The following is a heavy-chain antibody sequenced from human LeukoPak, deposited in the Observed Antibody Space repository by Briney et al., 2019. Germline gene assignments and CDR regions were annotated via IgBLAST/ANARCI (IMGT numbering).Heavy chain of an antibody. CDR1: GGSISSLSYY. Sequence: PSETLSLTCTVSGGSISSLSYYWSWIRQPPGKGLEWIGYIYYSGTTNYNPSLKSRVTISVDTSKNQFSLNLISVTAADTAVYFCARGRGGGGSSNNWFDPWGQGTLVTVSS. CDR2: IYYSGTT. J-gene: IGHJ5*02. D-gene: IGHD2-15*01. V-gene: IGHV4-61*01. CDR3: ARGRGGGGSSNNWFDP.